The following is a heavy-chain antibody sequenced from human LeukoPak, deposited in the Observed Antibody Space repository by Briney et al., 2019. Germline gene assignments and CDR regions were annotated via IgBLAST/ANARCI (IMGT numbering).Heavy chain of an antibody. D-gene: IGHD1-26*01. V-gene: IGHV3-15*01. J-gene: IGHJ4*02. CDR2: INSKTDGATT. CDR1: GFTFSNTW. Sequence: SGGSLRLSCAASGFTFSNTWMSWVRQAPGKGLEWVGRINSKTDGATTDYAAPVKGRFTISRDDSKNTLYLQINSLKTEDTAVYYCATGLRAANTYWGLGTPVTVSS. CDR3: ATGLRAANTY.